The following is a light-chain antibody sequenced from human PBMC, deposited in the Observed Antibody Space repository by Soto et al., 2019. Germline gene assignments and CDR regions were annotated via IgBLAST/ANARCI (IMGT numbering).Light chain of an antibody. CDR3: QQYNSHSKT. CDR1: QSISTS. CDR2: DAS. V-gene: IGKV1-5*01. Sequence: DIQMTQSPSTLSASVGDSVTITCRASQSISTSLAWYQQKPRKAPNLLIYDASSLASGVPSRFSGSGSGTEFSLTITSLQPDDFATFYCQQYNSHSKTFGQGPKVEFK. J-gene: IGKJ1*01.